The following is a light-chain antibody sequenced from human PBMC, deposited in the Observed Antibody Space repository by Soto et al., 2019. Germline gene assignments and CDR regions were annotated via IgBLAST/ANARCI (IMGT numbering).Light chain of an antibody. CDR1: QSVFNN. J-gene: IGKJ4*01. Sequence: EIVLTQSPGTLSLSPGEKATLSCRARQSVFNNHIGWYQQKPGQAPRRLIYDTSTRATGVPARFSGSRSGTEFTLTINSLQSEDFAVYYCQRYNNWPLTFGGGTKVDI. CDR2: DTS. CDR3: QRYNNWPLT. V-gene: IGKV3-15*01.